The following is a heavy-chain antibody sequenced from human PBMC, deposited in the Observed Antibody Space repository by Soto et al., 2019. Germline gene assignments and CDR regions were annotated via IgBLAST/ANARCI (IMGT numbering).Heavy chain of an antibody. Sequence: SETLSLTCTVSGGSISSGGYYWSWIRQHPGKGLEWIGYIYYSGSTYYNPSLKSRVTISVDTSKNQFSLKLSSVTAADTAVYYCATNTNPDTYYYGSVTNDAFDIWGQGTMVTVSS. V-gene: IGHV4-31*03. CDR1: GGSISSGGYY. CDR2: IYYSGST. J-gene: IGHJ3*02. D-gene: IGHD3-10*01. CDR3: ATNTNPDTYYYGSVTNDAFDI.